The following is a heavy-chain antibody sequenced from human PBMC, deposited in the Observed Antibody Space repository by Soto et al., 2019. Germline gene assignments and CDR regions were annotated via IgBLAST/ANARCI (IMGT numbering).Heavy chain of an antibody. J-gene: IGHJ5*02. CDR2: IYCSVRR. D-gene: IGHD3-3*01. CDR3: ASYHPWSVYSPSPEEALDL. CDR1: GASISSYY. Sequence: PSETLSLTCTVSGASISSYYCTWIRQPPGKGLEYIGYIYCSVRRHYNPSLKSRVTMSVDTSKSQFSLKLRAVTAADTAVYYCASYHPWSVYSPSPEEALDLLGQGIGLTVSS. V-gene: IGHV4-59*01.